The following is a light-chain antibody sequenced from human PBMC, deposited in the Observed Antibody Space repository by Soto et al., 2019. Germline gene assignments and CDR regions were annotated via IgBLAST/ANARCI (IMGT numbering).Light chain of an antibody. J-gene: IGKJ2*01. CDR2: ATS. CDR1: QGISSY. CDR3: QQYYSYPHT. Sequence: AIRMTQSPSSFSASTGDRVTITCRASQGISSYLAWYQQKPGKAPKLLIYATSTLQSGVQSRFSRSGSGTDSTLTISCLQDEHLATYYCQQYYSYPHTFGQGTKLE. V-gene: IGKV1-8*01.